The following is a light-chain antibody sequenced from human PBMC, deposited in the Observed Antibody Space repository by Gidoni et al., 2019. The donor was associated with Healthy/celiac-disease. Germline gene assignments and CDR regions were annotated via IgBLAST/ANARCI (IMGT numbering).Light chain of an antibody. CDR1: SLRSYY. J-gene: IGLJ1*01. V-gene: IGLV3-19*01. Sequence: SSELTQDPAVSEALGQTVRITCQGDSLRSYYASWYQQKPGQAPVLVIYGKNNRPSGIPDRFAGSSSGNTASLTITGAQAEDEADYYCNSRDSSGNLYVFGTGTKVTVL. CDR3: NSRDSSGNLYV. CDR2: GKN.